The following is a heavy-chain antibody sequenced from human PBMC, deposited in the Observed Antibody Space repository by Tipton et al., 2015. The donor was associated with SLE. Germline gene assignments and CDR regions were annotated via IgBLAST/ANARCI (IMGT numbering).Heavy chain of an antibody. V-gene: IGHV4-59*01. D-gene: IGHD1-26*01. Sequence: TLSLTCIVSGGSTSGYYWSWIRQPPGKGLEWIGYLYYSGSTNYNPSLKSRVTISVDTSKNQFSLKLSSVTAADTAVYYCARAREGYMDVWGKGTTVTVSS. J-gene: IGHJ6*03. CDR2: LYYSGST. CDR1: GGSTSGYY. CDR3: ARAREGYMDV.